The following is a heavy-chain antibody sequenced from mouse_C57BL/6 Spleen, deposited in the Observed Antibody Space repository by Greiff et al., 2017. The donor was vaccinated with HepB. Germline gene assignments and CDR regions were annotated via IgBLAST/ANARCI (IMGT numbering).Heavy chain of an antibody. CDR3: AYDWVFDY. V-gene: IGHV1-26*01. CDR1: GYTFTDYY. CDR2: INPNNGGT. D-gene: IGHD2-3*01. Sequence: VQLQQSGPELVKPGASVKISCKASGYTFTDYYMNWVKQSHGKSLEWIGDINPNNGGTSYNQKFKGKATLTVDKSSSTAFMELRSLPSEASAVYYCAYDWVFDYWGQGTTLTVSS. J-gene: IGHJ2*01.